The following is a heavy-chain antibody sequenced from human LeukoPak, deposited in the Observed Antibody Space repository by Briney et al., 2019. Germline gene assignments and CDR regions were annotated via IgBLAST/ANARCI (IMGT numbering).Heavy chain of an antibody. CDR1: GFTFSSYS. CDR3: ASGIRERGFDY. CDR2: ISPSGGAI. J-gene: IGHJ4*02. Sequence: GGSLRLSCAASGFTFSSYSMNWVRQAPGKGLEWVSSISPSGGAIFYAESLRGRFTISRDNAKNSPFLQMNTLRAEDTAVYFCASGIRERGFDYWGQGTLVTVSS. V-gene: IGHV3-21*01. D-gene: IGHD1-1*01.